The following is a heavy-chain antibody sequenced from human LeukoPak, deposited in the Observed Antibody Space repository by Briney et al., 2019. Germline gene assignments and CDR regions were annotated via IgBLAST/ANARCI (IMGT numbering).Heavy chain of an antibody. J-gene: IGHJ4*02. Sequence: SLRLSCEGSGFNFNDAWMSWIRQARGKGLEWVGRVRTTAEGETTDYAAPVRGRFIISRDDSKNMVFLQMNRLETEDTAIYYCTAGLRKTDDDSWGQGTLVTVSS. CDR2: VRTTAEGETT. D-gene: IGHD4-17*01. V-gene: IGHV3-15*01. CDR3: TAGLRKTDDDS. CDR1: GFNFNDAW.